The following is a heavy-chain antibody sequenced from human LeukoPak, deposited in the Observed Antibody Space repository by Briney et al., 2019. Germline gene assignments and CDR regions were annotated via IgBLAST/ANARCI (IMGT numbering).Heavy chain of an antibody. V-gene: IGHV4-30-4*08. D-gene: IGHD6-19*01. CDR2: MSNSGST. J-gene: IGHJ4*02. CDR1: GGSISSGDYC. CDR3: ARSAHSSGWCDY. Sequence: SQTLSLTCTVSGGSISSGDYCWNWIRQPPGEGLEWIGYMSNSGSTYYNPSLKSRVTVSVDTSKNQFSLRLSSVTAADTAVYYCARSAHSSGWCDYWGQGTLVTVSS.